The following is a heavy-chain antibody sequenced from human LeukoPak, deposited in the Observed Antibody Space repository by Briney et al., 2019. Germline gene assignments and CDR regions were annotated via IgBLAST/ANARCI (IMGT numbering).Heavy chain of an antibody. Sequence: PSETLSLTCAVYGGSFSGYYWSWIRQPPGKGLEWIGEINHSGSTNYNPSLKSRVTISVDTSKNQFSLKLSSVTAADTAVYYCARGVVLMVYATQGFDPWGQGTLVTASS. CDR1: GGSFSGYY. CDR2: INHSGST. CDR3: ARGVVLMVYATQGFDP. D-gene: IGHD2-8*01. J-gene: IGHJ5*02. V-gene: IGHV4-34*01.